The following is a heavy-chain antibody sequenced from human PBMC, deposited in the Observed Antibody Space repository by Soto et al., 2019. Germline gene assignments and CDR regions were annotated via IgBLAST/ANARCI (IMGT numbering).Heavy chain of an antibody. Sequence: GGCLRLSCAASGFTVSSKYMNWVRQAPGKGLEWVSIIWSAGLTYYADSVRGRFTISRDISKNILFLQMNNLRAEDSAIYYCARELPPDLWGQGTLGTVSS. CDR2: IWSAGLT. V-gene: IGHV3-53*01. D-gene: IGHD2-15*01. CDR3: ARELPPDL. CDR1: GFTVSSKY. J-gene: IGHJ5*02.